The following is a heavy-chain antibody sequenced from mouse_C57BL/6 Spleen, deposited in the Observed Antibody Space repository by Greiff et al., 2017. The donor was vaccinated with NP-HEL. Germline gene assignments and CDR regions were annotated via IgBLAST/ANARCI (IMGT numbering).Heavy chain of an antibody. CDR2: IYPGDGDT. CDR1: GYAFSSYW. J-gene: IGHJ3*01. CDR3: ARPLITTGGFAY. Sequence: VKLQESGAELVKPGASVKISCKASGYAFSSYWMNWVKQRPGKGLEWIGQIYPGDGDTNYNGKFKGKATLTADKSSSTAYMQLSSLTSEDSAVYFCARPLITTGGFAYWGQGTLVTVSA. D-gene: IGHD1-1*01. V-gene: IGHV1-80*01.